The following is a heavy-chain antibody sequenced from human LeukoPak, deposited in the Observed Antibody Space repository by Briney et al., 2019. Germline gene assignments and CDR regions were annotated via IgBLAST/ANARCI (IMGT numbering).Heavy chain of an antibody. V-gene: IGHV1-24*01. CDR3: AANNDFWSGLLDDDTFDI. CDR1: GYTLTELS. CDR2: FDPEDGET. J-gene: IGHJ3*02. Sequence: ASVKVSCKVSGYTLTELSMRWVRQAPAKGLEWMGGFDPEDGETIYAQKFQGRVTMTEDTSTDTAYMELSSLRSEDTAVYYCAANNDFWSGLLDDDTFDIWGQGTMVTVSS. D-gene: IGHD3-3*01.